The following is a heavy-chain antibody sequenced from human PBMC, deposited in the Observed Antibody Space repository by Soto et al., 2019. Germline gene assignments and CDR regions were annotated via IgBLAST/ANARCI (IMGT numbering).Heavy chain of an antibody. D-gene: IGHD5-18*01. CDR2: IYHSGST. CDR1: GGSISSSNW. J-gene: IGHJ4*02. CDR3: ARAVSYGYYFDY. V-gene: IGHV4-4*02. Sequence: PSETLSLTCAVSGGSISSSNWWSWVRQPPGKGLEWVGEIYHSGSTNYNPSLKSRVTISVDKSKNQFSLKLSAVTAADTAVYYCARAVSYGYYFDYWGQGTLVTVSS.